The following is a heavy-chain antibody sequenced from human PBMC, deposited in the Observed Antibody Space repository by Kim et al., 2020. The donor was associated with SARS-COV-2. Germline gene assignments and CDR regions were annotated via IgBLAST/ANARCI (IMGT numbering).Heavy chain of an antibody. CDR2: INHSGST. J-gene: IGHJ4*02. CDR1: GGSFSAYY. Sequence: SETLSLTCAVYGGSFSAYYWSCIRQPPGKGLEWIGEINHSGSTNYNPSLKSRVTISVDTSKNQFSLKLSSVTAADTAVYYCARRLSKSGFDYWGQGTLVTVSS. D-gene: IGHD2-2*01. V-gene: IGHV4-34*01. CDR3: ARRLSKSGFDY.